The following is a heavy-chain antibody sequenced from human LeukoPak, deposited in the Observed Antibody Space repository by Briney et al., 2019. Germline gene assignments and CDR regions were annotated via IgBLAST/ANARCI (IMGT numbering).Heavy chain of an antibody. CDR2: INHSGST. CDR3: ARVPHYDFWSGYSLLGIDY. D-gene: IGHD3-3*01. CDR1: GGSFSGYY. Sequence: SETLSLTCAVYGGSFSGYYWSWIRQPPGKGLEWFGEINHSGSTNYNPSLKSRVTISVDPSKNQFSLKLSSVTAADAAVYYCARVPHYDFWSGYSLLGIDYWGQGTLVTVFS. V-gene: IGHV4-34*01. J-gene: IGHJ4*02.